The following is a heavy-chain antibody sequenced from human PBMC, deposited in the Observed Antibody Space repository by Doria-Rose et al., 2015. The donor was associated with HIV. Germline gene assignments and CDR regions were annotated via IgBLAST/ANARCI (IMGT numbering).Heavy chain of an antibody. D-gene: IGHD3-10*01. J-gene: IGHJ4*02. CDR2: IRSKAYGGTT. CDR3: TSFGYNLIDY. CDR1: A. V-gene: IGHV3-49*04. Sequence: AMSWVRQAPGKGLEWLGFIRSKAYGGTTEYAASVKGRFIISRDDSKSIAYVQMNSLKTEDTAVYFCTSFGYNLIDYWGQGTLVTVSS.